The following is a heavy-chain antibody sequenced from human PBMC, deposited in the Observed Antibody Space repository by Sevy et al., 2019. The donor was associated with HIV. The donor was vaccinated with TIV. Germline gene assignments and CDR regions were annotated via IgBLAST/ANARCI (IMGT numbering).Heavy chain of an antibody. Sequence: SETLSLTCTVSGGYISSNNYYWGWIRQPPGKGLEWIGSIYYSGSAYYNPSLKSRVTISVDRSKNQCSLKVTSVTAADTAVYYCARLTIFGVVTDNWFDPWGQGTLVTVSS. CDR1: GGYISSNNYY. CDR2: IYYSGSA. D-gene: IGHD3-3*01. CDR3: ARLTIFGVVTDNWFDP. V-gene: IGHV4-39*01. J-gene: IGHJ5*02.